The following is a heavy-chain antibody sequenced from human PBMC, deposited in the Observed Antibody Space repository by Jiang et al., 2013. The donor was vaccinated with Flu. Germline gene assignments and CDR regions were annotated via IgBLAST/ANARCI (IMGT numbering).Heavy chain of an antibody. CDR3: ARSYGSGYFDY. CDR2: K. J-gene: IGHJ4*02. D-gene: IGHD3-10*01. V-gene: IGHV3-30*01. Sequence: KYYADSVKGRFTISRDNSKNTLYLQMNSLRAEDTAVYYCARSYGSGYFDYWGQGTLVTVSS.